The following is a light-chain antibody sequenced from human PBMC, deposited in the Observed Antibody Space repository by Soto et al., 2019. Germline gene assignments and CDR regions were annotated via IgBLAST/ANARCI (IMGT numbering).Light chain of an antibody. J-gene: IGKJ5*01. V-gene: IGKV1-16*01. CDR2: AAS. CDR1: QDITKF. Sequence: DIQMTQSPSSLSASVGDRVTITCRASQDITKFLAWFQQKPGKAPKSLISAASSLQSGVPSRFSGSGSGTEFTLTINSLQPEDFATYYCKHYKTYPVTFGQGTRLEI. CDR3: KHYKTYPVT.